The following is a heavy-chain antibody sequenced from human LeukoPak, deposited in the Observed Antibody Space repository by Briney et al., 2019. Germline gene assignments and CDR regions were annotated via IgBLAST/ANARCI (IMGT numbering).Heavy chain of an antibody. J-gene: IGHJ4*02. Sequence: SETLSLTCPVSGGSISSYYWSWIRQPPGKGLEWIGYIYYSGSTNYNPSLKSRVTISVDTSKNQFSLKLSSVTAADTAVYYCARESQDRSSSYDYWGQGTLVTVSS. CDR2: IYYSGST. CDR3: ARESQDRSSSYDY. CDR1: GGSISSYY. D-gene: IGHD6-13*01. V-gene: IGHV4-59*01.